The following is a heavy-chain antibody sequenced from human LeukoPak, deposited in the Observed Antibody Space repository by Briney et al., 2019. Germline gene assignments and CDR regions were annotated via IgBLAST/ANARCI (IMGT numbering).Heavy chain of an antibody. CDR2: IYYCWSNK. Sequence: GRSVRLSCAASGFTFRSYAMHWVRQAPGKGLEWVALIYYCWSNKYYGDSVKGRFNISRDNSKNTLYLQMNSLRAEDTAVYYCARERNYYDTSGRYYSMTDLQYWGQGTLVTVSS. D-gene: IGHD3-22*01. CDR1: GFTFRSYA. V-gene: IGHV3-30-3*01. J-gene: IGHJ4*02. CDR3: ARERNYYDTSGRYYSMTDLQY.